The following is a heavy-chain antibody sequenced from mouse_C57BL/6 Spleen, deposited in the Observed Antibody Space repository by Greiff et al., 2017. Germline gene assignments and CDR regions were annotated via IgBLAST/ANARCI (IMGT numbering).Heavy chain of an antibody. CDR1: GYTFTSYW. V-gene: IGHV1-72*01. J-gene: IGHJ4*01. D-gene: IGHD2-5*01. Sequence: QVQLKQPGAELVKPGASVKLSCKASGYTFTSYWMHWVKQRPGRGLEWIGGIDPNSGGTKYNEKFKSKATLTVDKPSSTAYMQLSSLTSEDSAVYYCARRGYSNWDAMDYWGQGASVTVSS. CDR3: ARRGYSNWDAMDY. CDR2: IDPNSGGT.